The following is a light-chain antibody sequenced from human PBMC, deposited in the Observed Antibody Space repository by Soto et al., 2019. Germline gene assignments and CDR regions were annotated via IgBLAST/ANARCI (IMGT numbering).Light chain of an antibody. CDR1: QRVTNNY. Sequence: EIVLTQSPGTLSLSPGERATLSCRASQRVTNNYLAWYQQIAGQAPRLLIYGASTRAAGIPDRFSGSGSGTDFTLTISRLEPEDFAVYYCQQYDSSPFMFTFGQGTRLDIK. CDR2: GAS. V-gene: IGKV3-20*01. CDR3: QQYDSSPFMFT. J-gene: IGKJ2*01.